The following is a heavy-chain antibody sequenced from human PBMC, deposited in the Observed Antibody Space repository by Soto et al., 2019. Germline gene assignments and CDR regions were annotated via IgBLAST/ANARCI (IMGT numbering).Heavy chain of an antibody. CDR1: GFTFGDYA. Sequence: PGGSLRLSCTASGFTFGDYAMSWFRQAPGKGLEWVGFIRSKAYGGTTEYAASVKGRFTISRDDSKSIAYLQMNSLKTEDTAVYYCTRSPYYYDSSGYRLYYFDYWGQGTLVTVSS. J-gene: IGHJ4*02. V-gene: IGHV3-49*03. CDR2: IRSKAYGGTT. CDR3: TRSPYYYDSSGYRLYYFDY. D-gene: IGHD3-22*01.